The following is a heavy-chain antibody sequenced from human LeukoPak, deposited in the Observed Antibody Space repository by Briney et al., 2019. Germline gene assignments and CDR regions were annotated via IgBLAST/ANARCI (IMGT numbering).Heavy chain of an antibody. Sequence: GGSLRLSCAVSGFTFSSSAMSWVRQAPGKGLQWVSTFSGNGNTYYADSVKGWFTISRDNAKNTLYLQMNSLRAEDTAVYYCAKRFRGVSIDYYYYYGMDVWGQGTTVTVSS. CDR2: FSGNGNT. D-gene: IGHD1-26*01. V-gene: IGHV3-23*01. J-gene: IGHJ6*02. CDR3: AKRFRGVSIDYYYYYGMDV. CDR1: GFTFSSSA.